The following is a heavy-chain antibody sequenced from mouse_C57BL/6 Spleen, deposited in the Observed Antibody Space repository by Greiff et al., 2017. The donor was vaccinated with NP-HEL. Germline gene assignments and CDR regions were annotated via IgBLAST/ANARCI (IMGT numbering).Heavy chain of an antibody. Sequence: QVQLVESGPGLVQPSQSLSITCTVSGFSLTSYGVHWVRQSPGKGLEWLGVIWSGGSTDYNAAFISRLSISKDNSKSQVFFKMNSLQADDTAIYYCARGPFDYWGQGTTLTVSS. J-gene: IGHJ2*01. CDR1: GFSLTSYG. V-gene: IGHV2-2*01. CDR2: IWSGGST. CDR3: ARGPFDY.